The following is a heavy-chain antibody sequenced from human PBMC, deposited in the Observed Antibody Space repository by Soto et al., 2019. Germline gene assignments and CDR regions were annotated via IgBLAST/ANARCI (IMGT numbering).Heavy chain of an antibody. D-gene: IGHD5-12*01. CDR3: ARDYYRFNSGYGFSMDV. V-gene: IGHV4-39*02. Sequence: SETLSLTCTVSGGSVSSNDYSWGWIRQSPGKGLEWIGTIYSSEDTHYNPSLLSRVTISVDTSMSEFSLRLRSVTAADTAVYYCARDYYRFNSGYGFSMDVWGQGTTVSVSS. CDR1: GGSVSSNDYS. CDR2: IYSSEDT. J-gene: IGHJ6*02.